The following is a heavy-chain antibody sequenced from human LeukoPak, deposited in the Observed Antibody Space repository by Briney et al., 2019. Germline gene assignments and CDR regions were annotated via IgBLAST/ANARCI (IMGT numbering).Heavy chain of an antibody. CDR2: ISSSSSYI. D-gene: IGHD6-13*01. V-gene: IGHV3-21*01. CDR3: ARGRIAAAGKEDYYFDY. Sequence: GGSLRLSCAASGFTFSSYSMNWVRQAPGKGLEWVSSISSSSSYIYYADSVKGRFTISRDNAKNSLYLQMNSLRAEDTAVYYCARGRIAAAGKEDYYFDYWGQGTLVTVSS. CDR1: GFTFSSYS. J-gene: IGHJ4*02.